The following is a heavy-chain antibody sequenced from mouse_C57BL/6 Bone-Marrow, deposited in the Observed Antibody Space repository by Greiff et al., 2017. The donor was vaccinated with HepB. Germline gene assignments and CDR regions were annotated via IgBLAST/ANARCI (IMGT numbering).Heavy chain of an antibody. V-gene: IGHV1-52*01. CDR2: IDPSDSET. CDR3: AREDYYVSSYAWFAY. Sequence: VQLQQPGAELVRPGSSVKLSCKASGYTFTSYWMHWVKQRPIQGLEWIGNIDPSDSETHYNQKFKDKATLTVDKSSSTAYMQLSSLTSEDSAVYYCAREDYYVSSYAWFAYWGQGTLVTVSA. D-gene: IGHD1-1*01. CDR1: GYTFTSYW. J-gene: IGHJ3*01.